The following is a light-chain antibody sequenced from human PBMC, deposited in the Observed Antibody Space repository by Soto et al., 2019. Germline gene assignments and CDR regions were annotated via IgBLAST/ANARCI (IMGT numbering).Light chain of an antibody. J-gene: IGLJ2*01. Sequence: QSALTQPASVSGFPGQSITISCSGTSSDVGGFNYVSWYQHHPGKAPKLMISEVSNRPSGVSNRFSGSKSGNTASLLISGLQAEDEADYFCSSHTSSTTVIFGGGTKLTVL. CDR3: SSHTSSTTVI. V-gene: IGLV2-14*01. CDR2: EVS. CDR1: SSDVGGFNY.